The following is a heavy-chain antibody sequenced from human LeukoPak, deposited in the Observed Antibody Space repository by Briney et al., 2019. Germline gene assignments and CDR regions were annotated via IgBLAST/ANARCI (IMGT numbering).Heavy chain of an antibody. D-gene: IGHD1-14*01. CDR3: ATSGTNPTYYYYYMDV. CDR1: GYTLTELS. V-gene: IGHV1-24*01. Sequence: ASVKVSCKVSGYTLTELSMHWVRQAPGKGLEWMGGFDPEDGETIYAQKFQGRVTMTEDTSTDTAYMELSSLRSEDTAVYCCATSGTNPTYYYYYMDVWGKGTTVTVSS. J-gene: IGHJ6*03. CDR2: FDPEDGET.